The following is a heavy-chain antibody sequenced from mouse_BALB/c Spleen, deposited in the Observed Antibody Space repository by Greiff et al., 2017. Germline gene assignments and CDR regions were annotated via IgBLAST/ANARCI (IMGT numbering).Heavy chain of an antibody. D-gene: IGHD1-2*01. CDR1: GYTFTSYW. Sequence: DLVKPGASVKLSCKASGYTFTSYWINWIKQRPGQGLEWIGRIAPGSGSTYYNEMFKGKATLTVDTSSSTAYIQLSSLSSEDSAVYFCARSLIHYYGYGFAYWGQGTVVTVSA. J-gene: IGHJ3*01. V-gene: IGHV1S41*01. CDR3: ARSLIHYYGYGFAY. CDR2: IAPGSGST.